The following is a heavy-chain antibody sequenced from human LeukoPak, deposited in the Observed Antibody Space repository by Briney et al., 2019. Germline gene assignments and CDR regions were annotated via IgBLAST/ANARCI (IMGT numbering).Heavy chain of an antibody. CDR3: ARAKSRSSTYYLGH. CDR2: INPYSGAT. V-gene: IGHV1-2*02. J-gene: IGHJ4*02. D-gene: IGHD2/OR15-2a*01. CDR1: GYTFTSYG. Sequence: ASVKVSCKASGYTFTSYGISWVRQAPGQGLQWMGWINPYSGATNFGQNFRARVSFTRDASIATVFMELKSLTSDDTAIYHCARAKSRSSTYYLGHWGQGTLVTVSS.